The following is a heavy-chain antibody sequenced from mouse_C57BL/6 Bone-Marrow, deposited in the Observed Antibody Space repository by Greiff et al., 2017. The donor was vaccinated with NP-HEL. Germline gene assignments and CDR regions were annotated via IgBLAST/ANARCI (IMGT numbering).Heavy chain of an antibody. CDR2: ISDGGSYT. J-gene: IGHJ3*01. CDR3: ARDRRGNYDSGWFAY. D-gene: IGHD1-1*01. V-gene: IGHV5-4*01. CDR1: GFTFSSYA. Sequence: EVQLVESGGGLVKPGGSLKLSCAASGFTFSSYAMSWVRQTPEKRLEWVATISDGGSYTYYPDNVKGRFTISRDNAKNNLYLQMSHLKSEDTAMYYCARDRRGNYDSGWFAYWGRGNLVTVSA.